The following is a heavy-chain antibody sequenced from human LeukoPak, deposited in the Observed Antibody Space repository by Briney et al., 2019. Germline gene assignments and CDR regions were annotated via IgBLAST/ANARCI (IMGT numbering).Heavy chain of an antibody. Sequence: GESLKISCKGSGYSFTSYWIGWVRQMPGKGLEWMGIIYPGDSDTRYSPSFQGQVTISADKSICTAYLQWSSLKASDTAMYYCARTNYDFWSGYWFDPWGQGTLVTVSS. CDR3: ARTNYDFWSGYWFDP. J-gene: IGHJ5*02. D-gene: IGHD3-3*01. V-gene: IGHV5-51*01. CDR1: GYSFTSYW. CDR2: IYPGDSDT.